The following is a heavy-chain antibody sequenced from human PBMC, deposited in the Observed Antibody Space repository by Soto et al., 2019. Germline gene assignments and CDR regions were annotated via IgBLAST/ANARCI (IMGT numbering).Heavy chain of an antibody. CDR2: INSDGSST. D-gene: IGHD2-2*02. J-gene: IGHJ6*03. Sequence: GGSLRLSCAASGFTFSSYWMHWVRQAPGKGLVWVSRINSDGSSTSYADSVKGRFTISRDNAKNTLYLQMNSLRAEDTAVYYCARDSKRGCSSTSCYNSYYMDVWGKGTTVTVSS. CDR1: GFTFSSYW. V-gene: IGHV3-74*01. CDR3: ARDSKRGCSSTSCYNSYYMDV.